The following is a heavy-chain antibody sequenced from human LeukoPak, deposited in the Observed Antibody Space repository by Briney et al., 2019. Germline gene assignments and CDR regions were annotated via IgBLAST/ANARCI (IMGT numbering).Heavy chain of an antibody. V-gene: IGHV1-2*02. CDR1: GYTFTGYY. J-gene: IGHJ4*02. D-gene: IGHD6-19*01. CDR3: ARDSSSGWYMGRTFDY. Sequence: GASVKVSCKASGYTFTGYYMHWVRQAPGQGLEWMGWINPNSGGTNYAQKFQGRVTMTRDTSINTAYMELSRLRSDDTAVYYCARDSSSGWYMGRTFDYWGQGTLVTVSS. CDR2: INPNSGGT.